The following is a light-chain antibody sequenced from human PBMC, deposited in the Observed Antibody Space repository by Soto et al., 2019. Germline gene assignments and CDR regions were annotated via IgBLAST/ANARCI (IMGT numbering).Light chain of an antibody. J-gene: IGKJ4*01. CDR3: QQRRNWLT. V-gene: IGKV3-11*01. CDR1: QSVSSY. Sequence: EIVFTQSPATLSLSPGERATLSCRASQSVSSYLAWYQQKPGQAPRLLIYDASNRATGVPARFSDSGSGTDFTLTISSLQPEDFAVYYCQQRRNWLTFGGGTKVEIK. CDR2: DAS.